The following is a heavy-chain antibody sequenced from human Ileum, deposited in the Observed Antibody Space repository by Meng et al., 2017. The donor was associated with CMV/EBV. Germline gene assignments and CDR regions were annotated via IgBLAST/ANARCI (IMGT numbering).Heavy chain of an antibody. Sequence: GSGFSFTSYYVGWVGQMPGEGLGCMGFSYPADSDIRYRPSFQGQVTISVDRSISVAYLQWSSLKASDTATYYCAREGSSGWRSFDYWGQGTLVTVSS. CDR2: SYPADSDI. CDR3: AREGSSGWRSFDY. D-gene: IGHD6-19*01. V-gene: IGHV5-51*01. J-gene: IGHJ4*02. CDR1: GFSFTSYY.